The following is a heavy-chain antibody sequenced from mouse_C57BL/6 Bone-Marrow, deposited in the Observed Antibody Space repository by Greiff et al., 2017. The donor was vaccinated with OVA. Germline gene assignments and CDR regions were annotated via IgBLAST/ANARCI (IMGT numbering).Heavy chain of an antibody. D-gene: IGHD1-1*01. CDR3: ARWGFSLSSLYYFDY. CDR2: IDPNSGST. J-gene: IGHJ2*01. CDR1: GYTFTSYW. V-gene: IGHV1-72*01. Sequence: QVQLKQPGAELVKPGASVKLSCKASGYTFTSYWMHWVKQRPGRGLEWIGRIDPNSGSTKYNEKFKSKATLTVDKPSSTAYMQLSSLTSEDSAVYYCARWGFSLSSLYYFDYWGQGTTLTVSS.